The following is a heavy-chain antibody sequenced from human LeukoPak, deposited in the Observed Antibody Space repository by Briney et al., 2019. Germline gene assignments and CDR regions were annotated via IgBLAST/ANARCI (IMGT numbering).Heavy chain of an antibody. CDR3: ARQQGDVATTFHFDY. J-gene: IGHJ4*02. V-gene: IGHV4-59*08. D-gene: IGHD5-12*01. Sequence: SETLSLTCTVSGGSIGSYYWSWIRQPPGEGLEWIGYIYYRGSTNYNPSLKSRVTISVDTSKNQFSLKLSSVTAADTAVYYCARQQGDVATTFHFDYWGQGTLVTVSS. CDR2: IYYRGST. CDR1: GGSIGSYY.